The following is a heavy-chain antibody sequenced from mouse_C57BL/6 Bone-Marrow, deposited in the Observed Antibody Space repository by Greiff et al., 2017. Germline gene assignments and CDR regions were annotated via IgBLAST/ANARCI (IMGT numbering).Heavy chain of an antibody. CDR3: ARPRFYGNSWFAY. V-gene: IGHV5-17*01. J-gene: IGHJ3*01. CDR1: GFTFSDYG. Sequence: EVKLQESGGGLVKPGGSLKLSCAASGFTFSDYGMHWVRQAPEKGLEWVAYISSGSSTIYYADTVKGRFTISRDNAKNTLFLQMTSLRSEDTAMYYCARPRFYGNSWFAYWGQGTLVTVSA. CDR2: ISSGSSTI. D-gene: IGHD2-1*01.